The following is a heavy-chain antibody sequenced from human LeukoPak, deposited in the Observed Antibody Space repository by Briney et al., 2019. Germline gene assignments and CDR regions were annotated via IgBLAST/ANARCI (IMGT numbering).Heavy chain of an antibody. Sequence: SVKVSRKASGGTFSNYAISWVRQAPGQGLEWMGGIIPMFDTADYAQNFQGTLTITADESTSTAYMELSSLRAEDTAVYYCARDLVGSHTSYSSGAWDYWGQGTLVTVSS. CDR1: GGTFSNYA. D-gene: IGHD3-9*01. J-gene: IGHJ4*02. CDR2: IIPMFDTA. V-gene: IGHV1-69*13. CDR3: ARDLVGSHTSYSSGAWDY.